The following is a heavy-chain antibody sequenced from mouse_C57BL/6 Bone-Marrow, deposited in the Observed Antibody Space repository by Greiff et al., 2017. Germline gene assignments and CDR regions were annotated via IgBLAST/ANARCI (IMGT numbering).Heavy chain of an antibody. CDR3: SRQVTTVQATKYFDD. CDR2: ISGGGGNT. D-gene: IGHD1-1*01. CDR1: GFTFSSYT. J-gene: IGHJ1*03. V-gene: IGHV5-9*01. Sequence: EVMLVESGGGLVKPGGSLKLSCAASGFTFSSYTMSWVRQTPEKRLQWVAAISGGGGNTYYPDSVKGRFTISRDNDKNILYLQMSMLRSEDTALYYCSRQVTTVQATKYFDDWGTGTTVTVSS.